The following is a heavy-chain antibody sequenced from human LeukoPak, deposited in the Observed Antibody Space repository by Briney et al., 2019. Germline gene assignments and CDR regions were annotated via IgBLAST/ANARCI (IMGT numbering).Heavy chain of an antibody. D-gene: IGHD6-19*01. CDR2: IYYSGST. CDR1: VGSISSSSYY. V-gene: IGHV4-39*01. Sequence: SETLSLTCTVSVGSISSSSYYWGWIRQPPGKGLEWIGSIYYSGSTYYNPSLKSRVTISVDTSKNQFSLKLSSVTAADTAVYYCARHGLSAVAVFYYFDYWGQGTLVTVSS. CDR3: ARHGLSAVAVFYYFDY. J-gene: IGHJ4*02.